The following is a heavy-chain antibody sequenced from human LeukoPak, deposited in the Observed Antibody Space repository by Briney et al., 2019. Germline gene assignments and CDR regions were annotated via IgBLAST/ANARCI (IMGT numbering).Heavy chain of an antibody. CDR2: INHSGST. Sequence: SETLSLTCTVSGGSVSSGSYYWSWIRQPPGKGLEWIGEINHSGSTNYNPSLKSRVTISVDTSKNQFSLKLSSVTAADTAVYYCGVLYDSSGYYPDYWGQGTLVTVSS. D-gene: IGHD3-22*01. V-gene: IGHV4-39*07. CDR3: GVLYDSSGYYPDY. J-gene: IGHJ4*02. CDR1: GGSVSSGSYY.